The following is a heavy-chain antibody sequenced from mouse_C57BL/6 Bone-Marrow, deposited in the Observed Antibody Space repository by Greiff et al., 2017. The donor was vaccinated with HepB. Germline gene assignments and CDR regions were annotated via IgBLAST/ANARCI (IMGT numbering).Heavy chain of an antibody. CDR1: GYSITSGYY. CDR3: ARGDYGSSWFAY. CDR2: ISYDGSN. Sequence: ESGPGLVKPSQSLSLTCSVTGYSITSGYYWNWIRQFPGNKLEWMGYISYDGSNNYNPSLKNRISITRDTSKNQFFLKLNSVTTEDTATYYCARGDYGSSWFAYWGQGTLVTVSA. J-gene: IGHJ3*01. V-gene: IGHV3-6*01. D-gene: IGHD1-1*01.